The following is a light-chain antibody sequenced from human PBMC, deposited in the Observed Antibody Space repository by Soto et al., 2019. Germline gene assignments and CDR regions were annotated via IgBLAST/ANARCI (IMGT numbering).Light chain of an antibody. J-gene: IGKJ4*01. CDR1: QGISNY. CDR2: AAS. CDR3: QKYNSALT. Sequence: DIQMTQSPSSLSASVGDRVTITCRASQGISNYLAWYQQKPGKVPKLLIYAASTLQSGVPSRFSGSGSGTDFTLTISSLQADDVATYYCQKYNSALTFGGGTKVEIK. V-gene: IGKV1-27*01.